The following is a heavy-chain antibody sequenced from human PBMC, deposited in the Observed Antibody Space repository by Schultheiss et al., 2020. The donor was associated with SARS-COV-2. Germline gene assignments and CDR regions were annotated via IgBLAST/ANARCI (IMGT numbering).Heavy chain of an antibody. J-gene: IGHJ4*02. CDR2: ISWNSGSI. V-gene: IGHV3-23*01. CDR1: GFTFSSYA. CDR3: AKGNRPLDYGDQFDY. D-gene: IGHD4-17*01. Sequence: GGSLRLSCAASGFTFSSYAMSWVRQAPGKGLEWVSGISWNSGSIGYADSVKGRFTISRDNAKNSLYLQMNSLRVEDTAVYYCAKGNRPLDYGDQFDYWGQGTLVTVSS.